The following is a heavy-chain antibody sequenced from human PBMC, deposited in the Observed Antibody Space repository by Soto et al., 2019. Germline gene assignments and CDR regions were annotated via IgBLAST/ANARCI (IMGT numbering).Heavy chain of an antibody. Sequence: QVQLVQSGAEVKQPGSSVKVSCQASGVTFSSFAISWVRQAPGQGLEWMGGIIPIFRTPNYAQNFQGRVTITADESTSSVYMELSRLRCEDTAVYYCARSTGSGFRPGTHRFNWFDPWGQGTLVTVSS. CDR3: ARSTGSGFRPGTHRFNWFDP. CDR2: IIPIFRTP. D-gene: IGHD5-12*01. V-gene: IGHV1-69*01. CDR1: GVTFSSFA. J-gene: IGHJ5*02.